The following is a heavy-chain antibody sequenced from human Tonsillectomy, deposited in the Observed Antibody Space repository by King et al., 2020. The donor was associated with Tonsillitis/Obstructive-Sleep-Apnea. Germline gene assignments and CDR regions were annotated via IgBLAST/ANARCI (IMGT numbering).Heavy chain of an antibody. CDR3: ARVWDYDFWSGYPGDYYYMDV. CDR1: GFTFSSYS. D-gene: IGHD3-3*01. Sequence: DVQLVESGGGLVKPGGSLRLSCAASGFTFSSYSMNWVRQAPGKGLEWVSSISTSSSYIYYADSVKGRFTISRDNAKNSLYLQMYSLRAEDTAVYYCARVWDYDFWSGYPGDYYYMDVWGKGTTVTVSS. V-gene: IGHV3-21*01. J-gene: IGHJ6*03. CDR2: ISTSSSYI.